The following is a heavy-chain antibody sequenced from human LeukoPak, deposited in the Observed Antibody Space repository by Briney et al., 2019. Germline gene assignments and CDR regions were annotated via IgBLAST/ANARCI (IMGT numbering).Heavy chain of an antibody. CDR2: IYHSGST. Sequence: SETLSLTCTVSGGSISPYYWSWIRQPPGKGLEWIGFIYHSGSTNCNPSLNSRVSISVDTSKNQFSLKLNSMTAADTAVYYCARHGGGGESYPRVFDYWGRGNLVTVSS. D-gene: IGHD1-26*01. J-gene: IGHJ4*02. V-gene: IGHV4-59*08. CDR1: GGSISPYY. CDR3: ARHGGGGESYPRVFDY.